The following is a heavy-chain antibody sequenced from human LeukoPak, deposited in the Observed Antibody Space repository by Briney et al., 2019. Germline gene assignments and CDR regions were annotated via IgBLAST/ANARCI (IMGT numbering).Heavy chain of an antibody. Sequence: ASVKVSCKASGYTFSNYYLHWVRQAPGQGLEWMGIINPSGGSTTYAQNFQGRVTMARDTSTSTVNMELSSLRSDDTAVYYCARDPSIAARGTNWFDPWGQGTLVTVSS. CDR2: INPSGGST. CDR3: ARDPSIAARGTNWFDP. CDR1: GYTFSNYY. J-gene: IGHJ5*02. D-gene: IGHD6-6*01. V-gene: IGHV1-46*01.